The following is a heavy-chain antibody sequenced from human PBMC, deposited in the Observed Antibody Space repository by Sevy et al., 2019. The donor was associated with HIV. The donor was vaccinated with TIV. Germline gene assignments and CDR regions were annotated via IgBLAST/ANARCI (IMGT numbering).Heavy chain of an antibody. J-gene: IGHJ4*02. CDR3: ATAVAWQSRRKWTGFAY. CDR2: INPNSGGT. D-gene: IGHD1-26*01. Sequence: ASVKVSCKASGYTFTGYYMHWVRQAPGQGLEWMGWINPNSGGTNYAQKFQARVTMTRDTSISTAYMELSRLRSDDTAVYYCATAVAWQSRRKWTGFAYWGQGTLVTDSS. CDR1: GYTFTGYY. V-gene: IGHV1-2*02.